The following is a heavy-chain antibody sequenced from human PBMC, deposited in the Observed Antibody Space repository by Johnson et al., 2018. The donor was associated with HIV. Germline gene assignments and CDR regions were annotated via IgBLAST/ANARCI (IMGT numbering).Heavy chain of an antibody. CDR3: AGDRVAVTSAQMCLDM. CDR2: INWNGCST. J-gene: IGHJ3*02. V-gene: IGHV3-20*04. Sequence: VLLVESGGGVVRPGGSLRLSCAASGFTFDDYDMSWVRQAPGKGLECVSNINWNGCSTGYADSVKGRFTISRDNAKNSLYLQMNSMRAEDTALYYCAGDRVAVTSAQMCLDMWGERTMVTVSS. D-gene: IGHD4-17*01. CDR1: GFTFDDYD.